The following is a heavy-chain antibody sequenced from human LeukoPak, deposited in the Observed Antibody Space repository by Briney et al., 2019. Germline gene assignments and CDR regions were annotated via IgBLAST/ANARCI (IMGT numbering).Heavy chain of an antibody. V-gene: IGHV4-30-2*01. Sequence: PSQTLSLTCTVSGGSISSGGYYWSWIRQPPGKGLEWIGYIYHSGSTYYNPSLKSRVTISVDRSKNQFSLKLSSVTAADTAVYYCARDTRVTMVRGVMPLWDYWGQGTLVTVSS. CDR3: ARDTRVTMVRGVMPLWDY. CDR2: IYHSGST. CDR1: GGSISSGGYY. D-gene: IGHD3-10*01. J-gene: IGHJ4*02.